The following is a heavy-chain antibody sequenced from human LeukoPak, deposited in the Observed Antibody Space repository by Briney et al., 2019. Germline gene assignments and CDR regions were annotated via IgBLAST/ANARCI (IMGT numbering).Heavy chain of an antibody. CDR1: GFTFSSYG. CDR3: AKDLTQWELRPLLFDY. D-gene: IGHD1-26*01. Sequence: GGSLRLSCAASGFTFSSYGMHWVRQAPGKGLEWVAVISYDGSNKYYAGSVKGRFTISRDNSKNTLYLQMNSLRAEDTAVYCCAKDLTQWELRPLLFDYWGQGTLVTVSS. CDR2: ISYDGSNK. J-gene: IGHJ4*02. V-gene: IGHV3-30*18.